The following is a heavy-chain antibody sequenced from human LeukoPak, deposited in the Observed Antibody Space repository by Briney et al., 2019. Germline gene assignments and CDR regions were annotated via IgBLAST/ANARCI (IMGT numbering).Heavy chain of an antibody. V-gene: IGHV4-61*01. CDR2: IYYSGST. CDR1: GGSVSSGSYY. CDR3: ARSSFGELSLLPFDY. D-gene: IGHD3-10*01. J-gene: IGHJ4*02. Sequence: SETLSLTCTVSGGSVSSGSYYWSWIRQPPGQGLEWIGYIYYSGSTNYNPSLKSRVTISVDTSKNQFSLKLSSVTAADTAVYYCARSSFGELSLLPFDYWGQGTLVTVSS.